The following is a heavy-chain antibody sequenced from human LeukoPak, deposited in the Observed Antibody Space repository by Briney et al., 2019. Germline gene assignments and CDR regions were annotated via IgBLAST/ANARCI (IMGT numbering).Heavy chain of an antibody. J-gene: IGHJ3*02. D-gene: IGHD3-22*01. CDR1: GGTFSSYA. Sequence: SVKVSCKASGGTFSSYAISWVRQAPGQGLEWMGGIIPIFGTANYAQKFQGRVMITTDESTSTAYMELSSLRSEDTAVYYCARDSDYYDSSGYSSRRVDIWGQGTMVTVSS. CDR2: IIPIFGTA. V-gene: IGHV1-69*05. CDR3: ARDSDYYDSSGYSSRRVDI.